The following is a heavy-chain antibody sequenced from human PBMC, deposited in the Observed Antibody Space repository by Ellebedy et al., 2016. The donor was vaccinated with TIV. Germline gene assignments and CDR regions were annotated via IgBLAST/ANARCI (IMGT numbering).Heavy chain of an antibody. CDR2: IHADGTT. CDR1: GFTVGYNY. V-gene: IGHV3-53*01. Sequence: GESLKISCAASGFTVGYNYMSWVRQAPPKGLEWVSIIHADGTTYYADSVKGRFTISRDSSQNTLYLQMNSLRAEDTAVYYCAKVQIGEAFDIWGQGTMVTVSS. CDR3: AKVQIGEAFDI. J-gene: IGHJ3*02.